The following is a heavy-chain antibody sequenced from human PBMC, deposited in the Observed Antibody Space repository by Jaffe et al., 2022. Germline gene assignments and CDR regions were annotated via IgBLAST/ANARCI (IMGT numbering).Heavy chain of an antibody. CDR2: INPRRGST. CDR1: GYIFTGYY. D-gene: IGHD3-3*01. CDR3: ARNKYQFDGSAYYETAETEALEI. J-gene: IGHJ3*02. V-gene: IGHV1-46*01. Sequence: QVQLVQSGAEVKKPGASVKVSCKASGYIFTGYYMCWVRQAPGQGLEWMGVINPRRGSTEYAQKFQGRVTMTRDTSTSTVYMELSRLRSDDTAFYYCARNKYQFDGSAYYETAETEALEIWGQGTMVTVSS.